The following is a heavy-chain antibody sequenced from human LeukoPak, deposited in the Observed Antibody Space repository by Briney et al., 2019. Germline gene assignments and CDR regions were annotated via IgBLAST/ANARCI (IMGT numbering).Heavy chain of an antibody. V-gene: IGHV3-30*18. CDR3: AKDENYYGSGSYDY. D-gene: IGHD3-10*01. Sequence: GGSLRLSCAASGFTFSSYGMHWVCQAPGKGLEWVAVISYDGSNKYYADSVKGRFTISRDNSKNTLYLQMNSLRAEDTAVYYCAKDENYYGSGSYDYWGQGTLVTVSS. CDR2: ISYDGSNK. J-gene: IGHJ4*02. CDR1: GFTFSSYG.